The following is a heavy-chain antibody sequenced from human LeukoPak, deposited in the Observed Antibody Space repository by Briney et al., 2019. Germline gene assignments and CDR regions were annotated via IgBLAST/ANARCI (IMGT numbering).Heavy chain of an antibody. CDR2: IIPIFGTA. V-gene: IGHV1-69*13. D-gene: IGHD6-13*01. CDR3: ARGSSSWYPDYNWFDP. J-gene: IGHJ5*02. Sequence: SVKVSCKASGGTFISYAISWVRQAPGQGLEWMGGIIPIFGTANYAQKFQGRVTITADESTSTAYMELSSLRSEDTAVYYCARGSSSWYPDYNWFDPWGQGTLVTVSS. CDR1: GGTFISYA.